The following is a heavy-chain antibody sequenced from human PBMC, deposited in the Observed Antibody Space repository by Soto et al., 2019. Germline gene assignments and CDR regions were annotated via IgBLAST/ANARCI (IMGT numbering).Heavy chain of an antibody. V-gene: IGHV1-69*12. D-gene: IGHD5-12*01. J-gene: IGHJ6*02. CDR2: IIPIFGTA. Sequence: QVQLVQSGAEVKKPGSSVKVSCKASGGTFSSYAISWVRQAPGQGLEWMGGIIPIFGTANYAQKFQGRVTITADESTSPAYMELSSLRSEDTAVYYCAREAGAYDPDYYGMDVWGQGTTVTVSS. CDR3: AREAGAYDPDYYGMDV. CDR1: GGTFSSYA.